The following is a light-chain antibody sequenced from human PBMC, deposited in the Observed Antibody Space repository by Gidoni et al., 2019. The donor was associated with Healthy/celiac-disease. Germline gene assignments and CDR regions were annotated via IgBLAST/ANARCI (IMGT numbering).Light chain of an antibody. Sequence: QSVLAQPPSVSGAPGQTVTISCTRSSSNIGAGYDVHWYQQLPGTAPKLLIDGNSNRPSGVPDRFSGSKSGTSASLAITGLQAEDEADYYCQSYDSSLSVWVFGGGTKLTVL. CDR1: SSNIGAGYD. CDR3: QSYDSSLSVWV. V-gene: IGLV1-40*01. J-gene: IGLJ3*02. CDR2: GNS.